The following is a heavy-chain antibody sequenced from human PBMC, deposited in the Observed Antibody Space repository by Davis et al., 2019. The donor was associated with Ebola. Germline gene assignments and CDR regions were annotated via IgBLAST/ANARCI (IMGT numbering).Heavy chain of an antibody. CDR1: GFTFSGSA. CDR2: IRSKANSYAT. J-gene: IGHJ1*01. CDR3: AVVGATVF. Sequence: GESLKISCAASGFTFSGSAMHWVRQASGKGLEWVGRIRSKANSYATAYAASVKGRFTISRDDSKNTAYLQMNSLKTEDTAVYYCAVVGATVFWGQGTLGTVSS. D-gene: IGHD1-26*01. V-gene: IGHV3-73*01.